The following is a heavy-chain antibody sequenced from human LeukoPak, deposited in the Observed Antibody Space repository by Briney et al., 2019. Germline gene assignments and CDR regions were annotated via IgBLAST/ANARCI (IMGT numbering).Heavy chain of an antibody. CDR1: GFTFRNYW. J-gene: IGHJ3*02. D-gene: IGHD3-3*01. CDR3: ARSPPPYYDFWSGYPSGGAFDI. V-gene: IGHV3-7*03. Sequence: GGSLRLSCAASGFTFRNYWMNWVRQAPGKGLEWVANINQDGSEKYYVDSVKGRFTISRDNVRNSLYLQMNSLRAEDTAVYYCARSPPPYYDFWSGYPSGGAFDIWGQGTMVTVSS. CDR2: INQDGSEK.